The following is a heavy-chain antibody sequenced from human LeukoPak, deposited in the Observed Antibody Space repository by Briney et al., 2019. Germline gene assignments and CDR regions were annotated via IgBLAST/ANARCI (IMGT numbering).Heavy chain of an antibody. J-gene: IGHJ4*02. CDR3: ARDLLGYSYDAYYFDF. CDR1: GFTFSTYN. Sequence: QSGGSLRLSCAASGFTFSTYNMNRVRQAPGKGLEWVSFVSSGSEIIYYADSVKGRFTVPRDNAKNSLYLQMNSLRAEDTAVYYCARDLLGYSYDAYYFDFWGQGTLVTVSS. D-gene: IGHD5-18*01. CDR2: VSSGSEII. V-gene: IGHV3-48*01.